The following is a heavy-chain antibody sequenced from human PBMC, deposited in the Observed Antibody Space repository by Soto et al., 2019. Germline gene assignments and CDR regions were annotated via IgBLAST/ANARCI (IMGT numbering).Heavy chain of an antibody. V-gene: IGHV4-30-4*01. D-gene: IGHD3-22*01. CDR1: GGSISSGDYY. CDR2: IYYSGST. J-gene: IGHJ4*02. CDR3: ARAPMIVVVGNFDY. Sequence: SETLSLTCTVSGGSISSGDYYWSWIRQPPGKGLEWIGYIYYSGSTYYNPSLKSRVTISVDTSKNQFSLKLSSVTAADTAVYYCARAPMIVVVGNFDYWGQGTLVTVSS.